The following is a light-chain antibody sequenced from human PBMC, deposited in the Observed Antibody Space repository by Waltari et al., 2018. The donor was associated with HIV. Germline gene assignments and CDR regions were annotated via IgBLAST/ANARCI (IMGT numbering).Light chain of an antibody. CDR2: NGS. V-gene: IGLV3-21*02. Sequence: SSVLTLPPSVSVAPGQTARITCGGNKIGSKSVHWYQQKAGQAPVLVVYNGSDRPSGIPERFSGSRSGNTATLTISRVEAGDEADYYCHVWDRSSDHHVFGTGTKVTVL. J-gene: IGLJ1*01. CDR1: KIGSKS. CDR3: HVWDRSSDHHV.